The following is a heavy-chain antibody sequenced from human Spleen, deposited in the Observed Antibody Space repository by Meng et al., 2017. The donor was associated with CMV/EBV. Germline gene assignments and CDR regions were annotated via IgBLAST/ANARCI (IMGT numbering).Heavy chain of an antibody. CDR3: ALPAAILGGP. CDR1: GGTFRSYA. Sequence: VSCKASGGTFRSYAISWVRQAPGQGLEWMGGIIPIFGTANYAQKFQGRVTITTDESTSTAYMELSSLRSEDTAVYYCALPAAILGGPWGQGTLVTVSS. V-gene: IGHV1-69*05. J-gene: IGHJ5*02. CDR2: IIPIFGTA. D-gene: IGHD2-2*02.